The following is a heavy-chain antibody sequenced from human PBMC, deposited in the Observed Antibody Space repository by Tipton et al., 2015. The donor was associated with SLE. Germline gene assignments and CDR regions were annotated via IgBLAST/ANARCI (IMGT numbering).Heavy chain of an antibody. CDR1: GASISSYY. CDR3: ARNLGPEWMATKRGYFDL. Sequence: TLSLTCTVSGASISSYYWSWIRQPAGKGLEWIGRIYTSGTTNYNPSLQSRVTISVDPSKNQFSLKLSSVTAADTAVYYCARNLGPEWMATKRGYFDLWGRGTLVSVSS. CDR2: IYTSGTT. D-gene: IGHD5-24*01. V-gene: IGHV4-4*07. J-gene: IGHJ2*01.